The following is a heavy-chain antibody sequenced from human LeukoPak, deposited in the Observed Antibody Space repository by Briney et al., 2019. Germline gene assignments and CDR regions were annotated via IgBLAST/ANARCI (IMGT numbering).Heavy chain of an antibody. Sequence: GGSLRLSCTASGFTFGDYAMSWFRQAPGKGLEWVSSISSSSSYIYYADSVKGRFTISRDNAKNSLYLQMNSLRAEDTAVYYCARSYYDSSGYYSFDYWGQGTLVTASS. J-gene: IGHJ4*02. D-gene: IGHD3-22*01. V-gene: IGHV3-21*01. CDR3: ARSYYDSSGYYSFDY. CDR2: ISSSSSYI. CDR1: GFTFGDYA.